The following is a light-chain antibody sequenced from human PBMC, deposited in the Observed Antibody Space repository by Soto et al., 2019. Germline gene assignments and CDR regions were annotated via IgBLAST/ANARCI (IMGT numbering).Light chain of an antibody. CDR2: AAS. CDR1: QSISSH. J-gene: IGKJ2*01. V-gene: IGKV1-39*01. Sequence: DIQMTQSPSSLSASIGDRVTISCRASQSISSHLNWYQQKPGKAPKVLIYAASRLQSGVPSRFSGSGSGTDFTLTISSLQPEDFATYYCHQSHSTTLFTFGQGTKLEIK. CDR3: HQSHSTTLFT.